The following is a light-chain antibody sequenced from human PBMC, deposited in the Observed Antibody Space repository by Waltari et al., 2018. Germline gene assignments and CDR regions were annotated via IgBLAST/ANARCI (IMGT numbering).Light chain of an antibody. CDR1: RSDVGTYYL. V-gene: IGLV2-23*02. CDR2: DVN. CDR3: CSFADSSASWV. J-gene: IGLJ3*02. Sequence: QSALTQPASVSGSPGQSITISCTGTRSDVGTYYLVSWYQQHPGEPPKLMIHDVNKRPSGGSPRFSGSKSGNTASRTISGLQAEYEADYYCCSFADSSASWVFGGGTKLTVL.